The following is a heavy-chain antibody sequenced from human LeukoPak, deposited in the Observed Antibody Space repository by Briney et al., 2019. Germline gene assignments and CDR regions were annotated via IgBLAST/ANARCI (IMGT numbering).Heavy chain of an antibody. CDR1: GFTFSSYS. CDR3: ARDATLRWSYYFDY. D-gene: IGHD4-23*01. J-gene: IGHJ4*02. Sequence: GGSLRLSCAASGFTFSSYSMNWVRQAPGKGLEWVSSISSSSSYIYHADSVKGRFTISRDNAKNSLYLQMNSLRAEDTAVYYCARDATLRWSYYFDYWGQGTLVTVSS. CDR2: ISSSSSYI. V-gene: IGHV3-21*01.